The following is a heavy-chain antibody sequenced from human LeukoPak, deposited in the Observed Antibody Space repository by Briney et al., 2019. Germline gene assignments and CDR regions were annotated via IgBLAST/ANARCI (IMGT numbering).Heavy chain of an antibody. CDR2: ISRSASSI. CDR3: ARNDYGDYGIDY. J-gene: IGHJ4*02. CDR1: GFTVSSNY. Sequence: GGSLRLSCAASGFTVSSNYMSWVRQAPGKGLEWVSYISRSASSIYYADSVKGRFTTSRDNAKNSLYLQMNSLRAEDTAIYFCARNDYGDYGIDYWGQGTLVTVSS. D-gene: IGHD4-17*01. V-gene: IGHV3-21*01.